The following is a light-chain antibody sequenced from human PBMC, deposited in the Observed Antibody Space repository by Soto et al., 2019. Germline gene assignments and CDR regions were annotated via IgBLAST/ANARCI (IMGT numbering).Light chain of an antibody. J-gene: IGKJ3*01. Sequence: EIVLTQSPDTLSLSPGERATLSCRASQSVRSSLAWYQQKPGQAPRLLIYDASNRATGIPARFSGSGSVTDFTLTISSLEPEDFAVYYCQQRSNWPPEVTFGPGTKVAIK. CDR1: QSVRSS. CDR2: DAS. V-gene: IGKV3-11*01. CDR3: QQRSNWPPEVT.